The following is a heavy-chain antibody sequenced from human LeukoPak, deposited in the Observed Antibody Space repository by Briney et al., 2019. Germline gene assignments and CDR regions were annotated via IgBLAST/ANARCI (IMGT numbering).Heavy chain of an antibody. Sequence: PGGSLRLSCTASGFTFGDYAMSWVRQAPGKGLEWVGFIRSKAYGGTTEYAASVKGRFTISRDDSKSIAYLQMNSLKTEDAAVYYCTRDVEWLFGPHFDYWGQGTLVTVSS. CDR2: IRSKAYGGTT. D-gene: IGHD3-3*01. V-gene: IGHV3-49*04. CDR3: TRDVEWLFGPHFDY. CDR1: GFTFGDYA. J-gene: IGHJ4*02.